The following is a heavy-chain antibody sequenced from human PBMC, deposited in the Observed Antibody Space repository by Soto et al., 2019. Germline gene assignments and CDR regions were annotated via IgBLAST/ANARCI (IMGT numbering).Heavy chain of an antibody. D-gene: IGHD2-2*01. J-gene: IGHJ6*02. V-gene: IGHV5-51*01. Sequence: GESLKSSCKGSGYSFTSYWIGWVRQMPGKGLEWMGIIYPGDSDTRYSPSFQGQVTISADKSISTAYLQWSSLKASDTAMYYCASLGYCSSTSCYLSGMDVWGQGTTVTVSS. CDR1: GYSFTSYW. CDR2: IYPGDSDT. CDR3: ASLGYCSSTSCYLSGMDV.